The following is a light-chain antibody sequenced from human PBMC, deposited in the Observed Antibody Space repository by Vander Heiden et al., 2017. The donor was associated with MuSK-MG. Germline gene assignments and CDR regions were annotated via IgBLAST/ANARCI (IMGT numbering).Light chain of an antibody. V-gene: IGKV3-15*01. J-gene: IGKJ2*01. Sequence: EIVMTQSPATLSVSPGERATLSCRASQSVSSNLAWYQQKPGQAPRLLISGAFTRSTGIPARVSGSGSGTEFTLTISSLKSEDFAVYYCQQDNNRPYTFGQGTKLXIK. CDR3: QQDNNRPYT. CDR2: GAF. CDR1: QSVSSN.